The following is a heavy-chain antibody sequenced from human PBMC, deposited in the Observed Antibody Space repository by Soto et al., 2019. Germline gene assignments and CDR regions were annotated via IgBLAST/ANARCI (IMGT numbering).Heavy chain of an antibody. J-gene: IGHJ4*02. CDR1: GFIFNTYS. CDR3: AALVVRSSFGS. CDR2: ISSSSSSSSSTT. Sequence: ESQLVESGGGLVQPGGSLRLACAASGFIFNTYSMNWVRQAPGKGLEWVSYISSSSSSSSSTTYYADSAKGRFTISRDTAKNTVYLQTPSLRAADKAVYYCAALVVRSSFGSWGQGTLVTVSS. V-gene: IGHV3-48*01. D-gene: IGHD3-16*01.